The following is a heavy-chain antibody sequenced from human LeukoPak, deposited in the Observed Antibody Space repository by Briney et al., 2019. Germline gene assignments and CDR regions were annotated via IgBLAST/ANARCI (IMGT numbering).Heavy chain of an antibody. J-gene: IGHJ4*02. CDR3: ARGREYPAPYYFDY. V-gene: IGHV4-59*01. Sequence: SETLSLTCTVSGGSISSYYWSWFRQPPGKGLEWIGYIYYSGSTNYNPSLKSRVTISVDTSKNQFSLKLSSVTAADTAVYYCARGREYPAPYYFDYWGQGTLVTVSS. CDR1: GGSISSYY. CDR2: IYYSGST. D-gene: IGHD6-6*01.